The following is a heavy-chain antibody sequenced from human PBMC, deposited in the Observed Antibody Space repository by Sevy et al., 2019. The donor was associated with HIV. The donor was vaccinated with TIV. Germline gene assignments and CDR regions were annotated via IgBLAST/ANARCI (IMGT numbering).Heavy chain of an antibody. CDR3: AHSLYGDYIGGYFDY. V-gene: IGHV2-5*02. Sequence: SGPTLVKPTQTLTLTCTFSGFSLSTSGVGVGWIRQPPGKALEWLALIYGDDNKRYSPSLRSRLTITKDTSKNQVVLKMTNMDPVDTATYYCAHSLYGDYIGGYFDYWGQGTLVTVSS. CDR1: GFSLSTSGVG. D-gene: IGHD4-17*01. CDR2: IYGDDNK. J-gene: IGHJ4*02.